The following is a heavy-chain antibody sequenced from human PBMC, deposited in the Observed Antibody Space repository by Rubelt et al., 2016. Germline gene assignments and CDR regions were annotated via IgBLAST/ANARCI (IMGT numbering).Heavy chain of an antibody. Sequence: QLQLQESGPGLVKPSETLSLTCTVSGGSISSSSYYWGWIRQPPGKGLEWIGSIYYSGSTYYNPSLKSRVTISVDPSTSPFLLRLRSVTAAVTAVYYCARGRFLEWLPPDYWGQGTLVTVSS. CDR3: ARGRFLEWLPPDY. D-gene: IGHD3-3*01. CDR2: IYYSGST. J-gene: IGHJ4*02. CDR1: GGSISSSSYY. V-gene: IGHV4-39*01.